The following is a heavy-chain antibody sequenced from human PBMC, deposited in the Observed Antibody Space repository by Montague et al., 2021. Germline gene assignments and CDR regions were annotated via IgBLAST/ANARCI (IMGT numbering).Heavy chain of an antibody. D-gene: IGHD3-10*01. Sequence: CAISGDSDANNNAAWNWDRESPSRGLEWLGRTYYRSTWYTDYAVSVKGRIAINPDTSKNQFSLQLNSVTPEDTAVYYCAREGVGDLLFSFDSWGQGTLVTVSS. CDR3: AREGVGDLLFSFDS. V-gene: IGHV6-1*01. CDR2: TYYRSTWYT. J-gene: IGHJ4*02. CDR1: GDSDANNNAA.